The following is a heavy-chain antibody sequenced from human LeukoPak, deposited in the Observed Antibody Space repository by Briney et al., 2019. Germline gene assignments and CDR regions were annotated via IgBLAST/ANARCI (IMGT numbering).Heavy chain of an antibody. CDR3: ARDGLELLGFDY. V-gene: IGHV3-21*04. D-gene: IGHD1-7*01. J-gene: IGHJ4*02. Sequence: GSLRLSCAASGFTFSSYSMNLVRQAPGKGLEWISSISSSSSYIYYADSVKGRFTISRDNAKNSLYLQMNSLRAEDTAVYYCARDGLELLGFDYWGQGTLVTVSS. CDR2: ISSSSSYI. CDR1: GFTFSSYS.